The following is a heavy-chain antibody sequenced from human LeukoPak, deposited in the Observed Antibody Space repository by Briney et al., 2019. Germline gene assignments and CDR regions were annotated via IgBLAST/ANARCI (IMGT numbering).Heavy chain of an antibody. V-gene: IGHV3-7*03. Sequence: GGSLRLSCAASGFTFSSYWMSWVRQAPGKGLEWVANIKQDGSEKYYVDSVKGRFTISRDNAKNSLYLQMNSLRAEDTVVYYCARGYSRSIAVAEDYWGQGTLVTVSS. J-gene: IGHJ4*02. CDR1: GFTFSSYW. CDR3: ARGYSRSIAVAEDY. CDR2: IKQDGSEK. D-gene: IGHD6-19*01.